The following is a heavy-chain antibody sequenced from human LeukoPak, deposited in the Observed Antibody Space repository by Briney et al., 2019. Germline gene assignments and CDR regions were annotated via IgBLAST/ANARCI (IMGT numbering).Heavy chain of an antibody. J-gene: IGHJ4*02. V-gene: IGHV1-58*02. CDR1: GFTFTSSA. D-gene: IGHD3-10*01. CDR2: IVVGSGNT. Sequence: ASVKVSCKASGFTFTSSAMQWVRQARGQRLEWIGWIVVGSGNTNYAQKFQERVTITRDMSTSTAYMELSSLRSEDTAVYYCAAAQQYYYGSGVGDYWGQGTLVTVSS. CDR3: AAAQQYYYGSGVGDY.